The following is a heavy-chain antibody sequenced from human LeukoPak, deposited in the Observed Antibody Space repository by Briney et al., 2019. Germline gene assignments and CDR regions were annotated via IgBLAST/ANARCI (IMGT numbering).Heavy chain of an antibody. V-gene: IGHV3-30-3*01. CDR2: ISYDGSNK. D-gene: IGHD4-17*01. CDR1: GFTFSSYA. CDR3: ARERRDYGDSFDY. Sequence: PGRSLRLSCAASGFTFSSYAMHWVRQAPGKGLEWVAVISYDGSNKYYADSVKGRFTISRDNSKNTLYLQMNSLRAEDTAVYYCARERRDYGDSFDYWGQGTLVTVSS. J-gene: IGHJ4*02.